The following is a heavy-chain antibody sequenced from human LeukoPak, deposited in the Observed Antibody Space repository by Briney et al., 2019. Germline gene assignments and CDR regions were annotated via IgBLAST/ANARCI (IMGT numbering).Heavy chain of an antibody. J-gene: IGHJ4*02. D-gene: IGHD5-18*01. CDR2: IYTSGST. CDR3: AGSGYSYDPFNY. V-gene: IGHV4-4*07. CDR1: GGSISNHY. Sequence: SETLSLTCTVSGGSISNHYWSWIRQPAGKGLEWIGRIYTSGSTNYNPSLKSRVTISVDTSKNQFSLKLSSVTAADTAVYYCAGSGYSYDPFNYWGQGTLVTVSS.